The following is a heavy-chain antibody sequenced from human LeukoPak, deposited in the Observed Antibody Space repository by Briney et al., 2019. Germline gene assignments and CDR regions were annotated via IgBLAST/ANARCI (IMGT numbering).Heavy chain of an antibody. CDR3: ARLGLRGVTPFDY. J-gene: IGHJ4*02. Sequence: PSETLSLTCAVYGGSFSGYYWSWIRQPPGKGLEWIGEINHSGSTNYNPSLKSRVTISVDTSKNQFPLKLSSVTAADTAVYYCARLGLRGVTPFDYWGQGTLVTVSS. CDR1: GGSFSGYY. V-gene: IGHV4-34*01. D-gene: IGHD4/OR15-4a*01. CDR2: INHSGST.